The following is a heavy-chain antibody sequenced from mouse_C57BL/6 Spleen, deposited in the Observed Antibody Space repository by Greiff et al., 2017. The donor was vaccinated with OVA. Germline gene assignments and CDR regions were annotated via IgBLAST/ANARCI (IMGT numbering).Heavy chain of an antibody. CDR2: IAPENGDI. CDR3: TTGTTVAGTDY. Sequence: VQLQQSGAELVRPGASVKLSCTASGFNIKDDYMHWVQQRPEQGLEWIGWIAPENGDIEYASKFQGKATITADTATNTAYLQLSSLTSEDTAVYDCTTGTTVAGTDYWGQGTTLTVSS. J-gene: IGHJ2*01. D-gene: IGHD1-1*01. CDR1: GFNIKDDY. V-gene: IGHV14-4*01.